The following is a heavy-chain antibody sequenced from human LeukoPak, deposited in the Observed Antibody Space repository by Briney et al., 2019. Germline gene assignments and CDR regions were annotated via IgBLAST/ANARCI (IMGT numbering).Heavy chain of an antibody. CDR3: ASLPYYYDSSGYYFAGAFDV. CDR1: GGSISSYY. J-gene: IGHJ3*01. Sequence: KPSETLSLTCTVSGGSISSYYWSWIRQPPGKGLEWIGYIYYSGSTNYNPSLKSRVTISVDTSKNQFSLKLSSVTAADTAVYYCASLPYYYDSSGYYFAGAFDVWGQGTMVTVSS. V-gene: IGHV4-59*01. CDR2: IYYSGST. D-gene: IGHD3-22*01.